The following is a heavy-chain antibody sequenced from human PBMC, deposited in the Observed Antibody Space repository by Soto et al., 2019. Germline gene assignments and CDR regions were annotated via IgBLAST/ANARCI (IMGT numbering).Heavy chain of an antibody. J-gene: IGHJ5*02. V-gene: IGHV5-10-1*01. CDR3: ARHARTGYRHANWFDP. CDR2: IDPSDSYT. D-gene: IGHD3-9*01. Sequence: PGESLKISCKGSGYSFTSYWISWVRQMPGKGLEWMGRIDPSDSYTNYSPSFQGHVTISADKSISTAYLQWSSLKASDTAMYYCARHARTGYRHANWFDPWGQGTLVTVSS. CDR1: GYSFTSYW.